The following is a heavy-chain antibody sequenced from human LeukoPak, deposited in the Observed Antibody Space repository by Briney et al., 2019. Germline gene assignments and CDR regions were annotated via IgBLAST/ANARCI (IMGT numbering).Heavy chain of an antibody. CDR2: MHRDGRS. Sequence: PSETLSLTCAVYGGSLSSYYWSWVRQSPGKGLEWIGEMHRDGRSDYNPSLGSRVTISVDASKNQFSLCLRSMTAADTAVYYCARGIKRYYYYGLGSFPYDSWGQGSLVTVSS. J-gene: IGHJ4*02. CDR3: ARGIKRYYYYGLGSFPYDS. CDR1: GGSLSSYY. V-gene: IGHV4-34*01. D-gene: IGHD3-10*01.